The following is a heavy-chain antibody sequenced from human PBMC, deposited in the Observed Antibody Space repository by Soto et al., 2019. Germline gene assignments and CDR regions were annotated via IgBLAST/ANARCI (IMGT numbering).Heavy chain of an antibody. J-gene: IGHJ6*03. V-gene: IGHV6-1*01. CDR2: TYYRSKWYN. Sequence: PSQTLSLTCAISGDSVSSNSAAWNWIRQSPSRGLEWLGRTYYRSKWYNDYAVSVKSRITINPDTSKNQFSLQLNSVTPEDTAVYYCARGRPVVAATQYYYYYYCMDVWGKGTTVTVSS. CDR3: ARGRPVVAATQYYYYYYCMDV. D-gene: IGHD2-15*01. CDR1: GDSVSSNSAA.